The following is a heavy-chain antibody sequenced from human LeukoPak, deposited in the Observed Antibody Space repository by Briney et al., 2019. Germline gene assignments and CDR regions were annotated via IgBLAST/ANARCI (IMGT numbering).Heavy chain of an antibody. J-gene: IGHJ2*01. CDR2: IWYDGSNK. Sequence: GGSLRLSCAASGFTFNSYGMHWVRQAPGKGLEWVAVIWYDGSNKYYAESVKGRFTISRDNSKNTVYLQMSSLRAEDTAVYYCARDPSRQLWYFDLWGRGTLVTVSS. D-gene: IGHD6-13*01. V-gene: IGHV3-33*01. CDR3: ARDPSRQLWYFDL. CDR1: GFTFNSYG.